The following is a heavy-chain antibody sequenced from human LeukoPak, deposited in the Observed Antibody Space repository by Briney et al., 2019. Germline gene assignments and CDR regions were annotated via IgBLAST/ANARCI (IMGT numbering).Heavy chain of an antibody. CDR3: ARYYGSGLFDP. J-gene: IGHJ5*02. CDR1: GYTFTSYG. V-gene: IGHV1-18*01. CDR2: ISAYNGDT. Sequence: ASVTVSCKASGYTFTSYGISWVRQAPGQGLGWMGWISAYNGDTNYAQKLQGRVTITTDTSTSTGYMELKSLISYYTPVFYCARYYGSGLFDPWGQGTLVTVSS. D-gene: IGHD3-10*01.